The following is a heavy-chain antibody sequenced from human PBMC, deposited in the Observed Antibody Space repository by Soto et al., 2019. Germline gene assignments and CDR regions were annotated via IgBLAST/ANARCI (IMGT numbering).Heavy chain of an antibody. CDR2: ISDSGEST. CDR3: AKETGDIIGFLPNALDV. CDR1: GFMFNKYA. Sequence: GWSLRLSCVGSGFMFNKYAMNWVRQAPGKGLEWVSIISDSGESTHYADSVKGRFAISRDNSKNTLFLEMNSLRAEDTAIYFCAKETGDIIGFLPNALDVWGPGTTATDSS. V-gene: IGHV3-23*01. D-gene: IGHD2-15*01. J-gene: IGHJ6*02.